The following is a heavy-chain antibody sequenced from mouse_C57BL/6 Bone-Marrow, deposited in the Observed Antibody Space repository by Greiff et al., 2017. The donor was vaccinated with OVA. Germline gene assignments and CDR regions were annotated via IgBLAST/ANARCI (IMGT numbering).Heavy chain of an antibody. J-gene: IGHJ2*01. V-gene: IGHV6-3*01. CDR2: IRLKSDNYAT. Sequence: EVKVEESGGGLVQPGGSMKLSCVASGFTFSNYWMNWVRQSPEKGLEWVAQIRLKSDNYATHYAESVKGRFTISRDDSKSSVYLQMNNLRAEDTGIYYCTGTTVVARFDYWGQGTTLTVSS. D-gene: IGHD1-1*01. CDR1: GFTFSNYW. CDR3: TGTTVVARFDY.